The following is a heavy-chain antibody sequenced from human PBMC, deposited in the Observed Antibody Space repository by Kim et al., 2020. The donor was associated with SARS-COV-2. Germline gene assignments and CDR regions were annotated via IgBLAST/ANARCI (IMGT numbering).Heavy chain of an antibody. Sequence: YITNADSVKGRFTISSDDAKNSRYLQINSLRDEDTAVYYCAKDKGWGGMDVWGQGTTVTVSS. CDR2: YI. J-gene: IGHJ6*02. CDR3: AKDKGWGGMDV. D-gene: IGHD1-26*01. V-gene: IGHV3-21*01.